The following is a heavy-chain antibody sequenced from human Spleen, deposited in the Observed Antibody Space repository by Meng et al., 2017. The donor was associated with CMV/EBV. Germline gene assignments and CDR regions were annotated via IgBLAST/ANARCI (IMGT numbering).Heavy chain of an antibody. CDR1: GFTFSRYW. CDR3: AKDLHWGQSDY. D-gene: IGHD7-27*01. CDR2: IHPDGVRT. J-gene: IGHJ4*02. V-gene: IGHV3-74*01. Sequence: VRFVESGGGLVQPGGSLRLSCAASGFTFSRYWMHWFRQAPGKGLVWVSTIHPDGVRTDYADSVKGRFTISRDNAKNTLSLQMNGLRDEDSALYYCAKDLHWGQSDYWGQGTLVTVSS.